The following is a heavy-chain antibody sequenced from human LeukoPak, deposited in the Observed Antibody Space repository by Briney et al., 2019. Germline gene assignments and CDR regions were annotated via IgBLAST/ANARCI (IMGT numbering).Heavy chain of an antibody. CDR2: IIPIFGTA. J-gene: IGHJ4*02. Sequence: FSVKVSCKASGGTFSSYAISWVRQAPGQGLEWMGRIIPIFGTANYAQKFQGRVTITTDESTSTAYMELSSLRSEDTAVYYCAATTVTTIDYWGQGTLVTVSS. CDR1: GGTFSSYA. D-gene: IGHD4-17*01. CDR3: AATTVTTIDY. V-gene: IGHV1-69*05.